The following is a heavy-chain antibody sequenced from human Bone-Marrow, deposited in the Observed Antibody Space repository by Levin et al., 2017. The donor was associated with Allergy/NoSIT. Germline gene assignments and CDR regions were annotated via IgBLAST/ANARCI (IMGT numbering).Heavy chain of an antibody. CDR3: ARDLKFGYYDSSGPDV. J-gene: IGHJ6*02. CDR2: ISYDGSNK. CDR1: GFTFSSYA. Sequence: PGGSLRLSCAASGFTFSSYAMHWVRQAPGKGLEWVAVISYDGSNKYYADSVKGRFTISRDNSKNTLYLQMNSLRAEDTAVYCCARDLKFGYYDSSGPDVWGQGTTVTVSS. D-gene: IGHD3-22*01. V-gene: IGHV3-30-3*01.